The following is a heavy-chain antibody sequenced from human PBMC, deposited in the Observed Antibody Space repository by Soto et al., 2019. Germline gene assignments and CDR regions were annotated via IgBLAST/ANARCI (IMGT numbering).Heavy chain of an antibody. CDR3: ALDAGFPTTEYFFDY. V-gene: IGHV1-69*06. D-gene: IGHD1-1*01. CDR1: GGTFSSYA. J-gene: IGHJ4*02. CDR2: IIPIFGTA. Sequence: ASVKVSCKASGGTFSSYAISWVRQAPGQGLEWVGGIIPIFGTANYAQKFQGRVTITADKSTSTAYMELSSLRSEDTAVYYCALDAGFPTTEYFFDYWGQGSLVTGSS.